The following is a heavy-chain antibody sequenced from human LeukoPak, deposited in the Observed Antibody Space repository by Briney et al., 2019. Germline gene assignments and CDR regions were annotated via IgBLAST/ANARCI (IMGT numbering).Heavy chain of an antibody. V-gene: IGHV1-18*01. J-gene: IGHJ4*02. D-gene: IGHD3-22*01. CDR3: ATDYYYDSSGSYYTVDY. CDR2: ISAYNGNT. Sequence: ASVKVSCKASGYTFTSYGISWVRQAPGQGLEWMGWISAYNGNTNYAQKLQGRVTMTTDTSTSTAYMELSSLRSEDTAVYYCATDYYYDSSGSYYTVDYWGQGTLVTVSS. CDR1: GYTFTSYG.